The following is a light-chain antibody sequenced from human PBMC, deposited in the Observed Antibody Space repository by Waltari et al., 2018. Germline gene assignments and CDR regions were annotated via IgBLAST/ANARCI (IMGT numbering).Light chain of an antibody. V-gene: IGLV1-40*01. Sequence: QSILTQPPSVSGAPGQRVTISCTGSSSNIGAGYDVHWYQQLPGTAPKLLSYGYSKRPSGVPDRFSGSKSGTSASLEITGLQAEDEADYYCQSYDSSLSGSGVFGGGTKLTVL. CDR1: SSNIGAGYD. CDR3: QSYDSSLSGSGV. J-gene: IGLJ3*02. CDR2: GYS.